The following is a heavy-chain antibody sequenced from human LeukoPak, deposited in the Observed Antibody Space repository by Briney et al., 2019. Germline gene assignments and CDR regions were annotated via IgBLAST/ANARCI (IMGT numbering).Heavy chain of an antibody. CDR3: ARAMTTVTPYNWFDP. CDR1: GGSFSGYY. Sequence: SETLSLTCAVYGGSFSGYYWSWIRQPPGKGLEWIGEINHSGSTNYSPSLKSRVTISVDTFKNQFSLKLSSVTAADTAVYYCARAMTTVTPYNWFDPWGQGTLVTVSS. CDR2: INHSGST. D-gene: IGHD4-17*01. V-gene: IGHV4-34*01. J-gene: IGHJ5*02.